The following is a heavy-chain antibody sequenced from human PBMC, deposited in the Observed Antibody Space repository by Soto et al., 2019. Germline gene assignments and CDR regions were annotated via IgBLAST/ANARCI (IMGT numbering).Heavy chain of an antibody. V-gene: IGHV4-59*01. D-gene: IGHD3-3*01. J-gene: IGHJ4*02. CDR2: IYYSGGT. Sequence: SETLSLTCTVSGGSISSYYWSWIRQPPGKGLEWIGYIYYSGGTNYNPSLKSRVTISVDTSKNQFSLKLSSVTAADTAVYYCARVNLEWLLTLDYWGQGTLVTVSS. CDR1: GGSISSYY. CDR3: ARVNLEWLLTLDY.